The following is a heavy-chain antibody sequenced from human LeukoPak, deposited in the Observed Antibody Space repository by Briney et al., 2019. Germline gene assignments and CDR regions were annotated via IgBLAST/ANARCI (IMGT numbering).Heavy chain of an antibody. Sequence: GESLKISCKGSGYSLTSYWIGWVRQMPGKGLEWMGIIYPGDSDTRYSPSFQGQVTISADKSISTAYLQWSSLKASDTAMYYCARLTSTKYSSGWYSQRAYCYYYMDVWGKGTTVTVSS. V-gene: IGHV5-51*01. CDR3: ARLTSTKYSSGWYSQRAYCYYYMDV. CDR2: IYPGDSDT. CDR1: GYSLTSYW. D-gene: IGHD6-19*01. J-gene: IGHJ6*03.